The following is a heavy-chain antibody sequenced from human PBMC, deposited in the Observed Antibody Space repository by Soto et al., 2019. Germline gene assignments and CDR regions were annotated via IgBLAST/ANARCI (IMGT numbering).Heavy chain of an antibody. J-gene: IGHJ4*02. Sequence: QVQLQQWGAGLLKPSETLSLTCAVYGGSFSGYYWSWIRQPPGKGLEWIGEINHSGSTNYNPSLKSRVTISVDTSKNQFSLKLSSVTAADTAVYYCARGLPDYYDSSGYRLRRPVDLAYWGQGTLVTVSS. D-gene: IGHD3-22*01. CDR3: ARGLPDYYDSSGYRLRRPVDLAY. CDR1: GGSFSGYY. V-gene: IGHV4-34*01. CDR2: INHSGST.